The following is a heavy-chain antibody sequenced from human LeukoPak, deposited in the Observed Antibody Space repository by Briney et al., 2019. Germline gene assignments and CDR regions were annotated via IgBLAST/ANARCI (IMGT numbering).Heavy chain of an antibody. Sequence: SETLSLTCTVSGGSISSYYWSWIRQPSGKGLEWIGYIYYSGSTNYNPSLKSRVTISVDTSKNQFSLKLSSVTAADTAVYYCARGRTGGHSSPQDLQHWGQGTLVTVSS. D-gene: IGHD6-13*01. V-gene: IGHV4-59*01. CDR3: ARGRTGGHSSPQDLQH. CDR2: IYYSGST. J-gene: IGHJ1*01. CDR1: GGSISSYY.